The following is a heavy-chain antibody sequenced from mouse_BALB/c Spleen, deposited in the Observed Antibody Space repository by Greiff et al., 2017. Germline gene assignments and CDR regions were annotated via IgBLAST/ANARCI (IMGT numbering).Heavy chain of an antibody. CDR1: GFNIKDTY. J-gene: IGHJ2*01. CDR2: IDPANGNT. CDR3: AREVYYYGSSVDY. D-gene: IGHD1-1*01. V-gene: IGHV14-3*02. Sequence: EVKLQESGAELVKPGASVKLSCTASGFNIKDTYMHWVKQRPEQGLEWIGRIDPANGNTKYDPKFQGKATITADTSSNTAYLQLSSLTSEDTAVYYCAREVYYYGSSVDYWGQGTTLTVSS.